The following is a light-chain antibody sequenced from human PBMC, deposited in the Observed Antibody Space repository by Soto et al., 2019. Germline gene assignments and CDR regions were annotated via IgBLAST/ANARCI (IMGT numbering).Light chain of an antibody. Sequence: QSALTQPASVSGSRGQSITISCTGASSDIGSYNRVSWYQQHPGKVPKLMIYEGSKRPSGVSNRFSRSKSGNTASLTISGLLAEDEGDYYCCSYAGSSTWVFGGGTKLTVL. CDR1: SSDIGSYNR. V-gene: IGLV2-23*01. J-gene: IGLJ3*02. CDR2: EGS. CDR3: CSYAGSSTWV.